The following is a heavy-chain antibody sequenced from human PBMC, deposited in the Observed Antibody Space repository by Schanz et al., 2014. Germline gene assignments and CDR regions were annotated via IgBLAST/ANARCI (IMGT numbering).Heavy chain of an antibody. CDR2: LWHDGSKK. Sequence: QGQLVESGGGVVQPGKSLRLSCATSGFIFRSFGIHWVRQAPGKGLEWVAVLWHDGSKKYYADSVKGRFTVSRDNSKNTLYLQLNSLRAEDTAVYYCARDFHGYGPHLDYWGQGAPVTVSS. CDR1: GFIFRSFG. V-gene: IGHV3-33*01. CDR3: ARDFHGYGPHLDY. D-gene: IGHD5-12*01. J-gene: IGHJ4*02.